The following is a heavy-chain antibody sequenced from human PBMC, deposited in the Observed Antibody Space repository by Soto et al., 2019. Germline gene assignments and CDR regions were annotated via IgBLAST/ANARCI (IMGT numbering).Heavy chain of an antibody. V-gene: IGHV1-3*01. CDR2: INAGNGNT. CDR3: AKSATVPAAIAY. CDR1: GYTLTSYA. Sequence: QVQLVQSGAEVKKPGASVKVSCKASGYTLTSYAMHWVRQAPGQRLEWMGWINAGNGNTKYSQKFQGRVTITRDTSASTAYMELSSLRSEDTAVYSCAKSATVPAAIAYWGQGTLVTVSS. D-gene: IGHD2-2*02. J-gene: IGHJ4*02.